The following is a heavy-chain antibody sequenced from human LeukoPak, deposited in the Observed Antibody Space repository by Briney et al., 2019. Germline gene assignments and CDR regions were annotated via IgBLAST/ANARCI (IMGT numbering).Heavy chain of an antibody. J-gene: IGHJ4*02. D-gene: IGHD4-11*01. V-gene: IGHV1-2*02. CDR3: ARELTTVTPSPFDY. Sequence: ASVKVSCKASGYTFTGYYMHWVRQAPGQGLEWMGWINPNSGGTNYAQKFQGRVTMTGDTSISTAYMELSRLRSDDTAVYYCARELTTVTPSPFDYWGQGTLVTVSS. CDR2: INPNSGGT. CDR1: GYTFTGYY.